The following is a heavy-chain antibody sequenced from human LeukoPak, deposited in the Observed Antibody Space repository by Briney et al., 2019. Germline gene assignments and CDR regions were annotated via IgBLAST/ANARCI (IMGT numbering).Heavy chain of an antibody. V-gene: IGHV3-9*01. CDR3: AKAPPYYSDSSGYFQH. J-gene: IGHJ1*01. D-gene: IGHD3-22*01. CDR2: ISWNSGII. CDR1: GFTFDDSA. Sequence: GGSLRLSCAASGFTFDDSAMHWVRQVPGKGLEWVSGISWNSGIIVYADSVKGRFTISRDNAKNSLYLQMNNLRPDDTAFYYCAKAPPYYSDSSGYFQHWGQGTLVTVSS.